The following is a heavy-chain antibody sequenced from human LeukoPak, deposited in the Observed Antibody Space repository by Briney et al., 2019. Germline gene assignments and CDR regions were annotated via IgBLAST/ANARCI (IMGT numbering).Heavy chain of an antibody. J-gene: IGHJ4*02. Sequence: SVKVSCKASGGTFSSYAISWVRQAPGPGLEWMGGIIPIFGTANYAQKFQGRVTITADESTSTAYMELSSLRSEDTAVYYCASGYYYGSGSSDYWGQGTLVTVSS. CDR3: ASGYYYGSGSSDY. V-gene: IGHV1-69*01. CDR2: IIPIFGTA. CDR1: GGTFSSYA. D-gene: IGHD3-10*01.